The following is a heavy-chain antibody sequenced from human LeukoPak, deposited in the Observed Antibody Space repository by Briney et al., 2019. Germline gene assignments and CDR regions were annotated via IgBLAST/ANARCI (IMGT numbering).Heavy chain of an antibody. D-gene: IGHD4-17*01. CDR3: ARDAGDYATDDNWFDP. CDR2: IIPIFGTA. CDR1: GGTFSSYA. J-gene: IGHJ5*02. V-gene: IGHV1-69*05. Sequence: SVKVSCKASGGTFSSYAISWVRQAPGQGLERMGRIIPIFGTANYAQKFQGRVTITTDESTSTAYMELSSLRSEDTAVYYCARDAGDYATDDNWFDPWGQGTLVTVSS.